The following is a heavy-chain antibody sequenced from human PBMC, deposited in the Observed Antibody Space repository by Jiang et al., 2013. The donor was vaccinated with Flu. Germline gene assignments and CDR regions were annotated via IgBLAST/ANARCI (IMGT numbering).Heavy chain of an antibody. Sequence: FTSYWIGWVRRMPGKGLEWMGIIYPGDSDTRYSPSFQGQVTISADKSISTAYLQWSSLKASDTAMYYCARLGPPIAVAGNFDYWGQGTLVTVSS. D-gene: IGHD6-19*01. CDR2: IYPGDSDT. J-gene: IGHJ4*02. CDR1: FTSYW. CDR3: ARLGPPIAVAGNFDY. V-gene: IGHV5-51*01.